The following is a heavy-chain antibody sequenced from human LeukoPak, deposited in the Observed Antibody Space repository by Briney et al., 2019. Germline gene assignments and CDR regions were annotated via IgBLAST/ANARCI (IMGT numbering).Heavy chain of an antibody. CDR1: GYTFTSYD. J-gene: IGHJ4*02. V-gene: IGHV1-8*01. CDR2: MNPNSGNT. Sequence: ASVTVSCTASGYTFTSYDINWVRQAPGQGLEWMGWMNPNSGNTGYAQKFQGRVTMTRNTSKSTAYMELSSLRSEDTAVYYCARLAAAGTLVSFWRQGTLVTVSS. CDR3: ARLAAAGTLVSF. D-gene: IGHD6-13*01.